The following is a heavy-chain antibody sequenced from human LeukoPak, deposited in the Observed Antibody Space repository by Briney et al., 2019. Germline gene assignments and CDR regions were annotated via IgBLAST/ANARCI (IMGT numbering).Heavy chain of an antibody. J-gene: IGHJ4*02. CDR2: MYLSGTT. D-gene: IGHD3-22*01. CDR3: AGLVGRYSSGLYYYYFDY. V-gene: IGHV4-4*02. CDR1: GDSINSLDL. Sequence: SETLSLTCTVSGDSINSLDLWSWVRQPPGKGLEWIGDMYLSGTTHSNPSVKSRVTISIDKSKNQFFLNLSSVTAADTAVYYCAGLVGRYSSGLYYYYFDYWGQGTLVTVSS.